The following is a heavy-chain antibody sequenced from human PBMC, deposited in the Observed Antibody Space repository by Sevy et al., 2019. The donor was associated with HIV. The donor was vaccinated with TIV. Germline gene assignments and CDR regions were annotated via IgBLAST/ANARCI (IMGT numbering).Heavy chain of an antibody. CDR1: GFTFSSYS. Sequence: GGSLRLSCAASGFTFSSYSMNWVRQAPGKGLEWVSYISSSSSTIYYADSVKGRFTISRDNAKNSLYLQMNSLRAEDTAVYYCVRDLRSGSYGYDAFDIWGQGTMVTVSS. CDR2: ISSSSSTI. CDR3: VRDLRSGSYGYDAFDI. J-gene: IGHJ3*02. D-gene: IGHD3-10*01. V-gene: IGHV3-48*01.